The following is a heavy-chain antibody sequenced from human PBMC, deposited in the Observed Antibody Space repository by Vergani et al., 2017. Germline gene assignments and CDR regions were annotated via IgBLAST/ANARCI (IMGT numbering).Heavy chain of an antibody. CDR1: GSTFSSYA. D-gene: IGHD3-16*01. V-gene: IGHV3-48*01. Sequence: EVQLVESGGGLVQPGGSLRLSCAASGSTFSSYAMNWVRQAPGKGLEWVSYISRSSSTIYYADSVKGRFTISRDNAKNSLHLQMSSLKTEDTAVYYCATVWGGNWGQGTLVTVSS. CDR3: ATVWGGN. CDR2: ISRSSSTI. J-gene: IGHJ4*02.